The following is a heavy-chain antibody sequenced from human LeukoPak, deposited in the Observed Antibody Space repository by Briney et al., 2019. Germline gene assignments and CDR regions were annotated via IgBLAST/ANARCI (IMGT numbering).Heavy chain of an antibody. CDR1: GFTFDDYA. J-gene: IGHJ3*02. CDR3: AKDMGDGGWFDAFDI. D-gene: IGHD6-19*01. V-gene: IGHV3-9*01. CDR2: ISWNSGSI. Sequence: GRSLRLSCAASGFTFDDYAMHWVRQAPGKGLEWVSGISWNSGSIGYADSVKGRFTISRDNAKNSLYLQMNSLRAEDTALYYCAKDMGDGGWFDAFDIWGQGTMVTVSS.